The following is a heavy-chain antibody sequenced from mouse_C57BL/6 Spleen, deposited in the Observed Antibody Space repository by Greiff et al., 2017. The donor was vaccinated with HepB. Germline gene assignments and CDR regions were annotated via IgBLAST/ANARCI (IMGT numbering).Heavy chain of an antibody. D-gene: IGHD2-1*01. J-gene: IGHJ3*01. CDR2: IDPANGNT. V-gene: IGHV14-3*01. Sequence: EVQLVESVAELVRPGASVKLSCTASGFNIKNTYMHWVKQRPEQGLEWIGRIDPANGNTKYAPKFQGKATITADTSSNTAYLQLSSLTSEATAIDYCSPIYYGNYWFAYWGQGTLVTVSA. CDR3: SPIYYGNYWFAY. CDR1: GFNIKNTY.